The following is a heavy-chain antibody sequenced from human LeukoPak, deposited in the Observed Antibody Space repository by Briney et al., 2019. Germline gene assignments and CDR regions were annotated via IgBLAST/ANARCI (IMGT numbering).Heavy chain of an antibody. CDR3: ASGSRRDI. J-gene: IGHJ3*02. V-gene: IGHV1-3*01. D-gene: IGHD3-10*01. CDR2: INAGNDNT. Sequence: ASVKVSCKASGYTFTRYAMHWVRQAPGQRLEWMGWINAGNDNTKYSQKFQGRVTITRDTSASTVYMELSSLRSEDTAVYYCASGSRRDIWGQGTKVIVSS. CDR1: GYTFTRYA.